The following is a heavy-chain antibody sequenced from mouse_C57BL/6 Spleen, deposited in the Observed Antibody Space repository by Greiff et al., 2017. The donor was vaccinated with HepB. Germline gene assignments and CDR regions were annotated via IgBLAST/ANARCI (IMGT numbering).Heavy chain of an antibody. CDR1: GYSITSDYA. CDR2: ISYSGST. V-gene: IGHV3-2*02. J-gene: IGHJ2*01. Sequence: EVKLMESGPGLVKPSQSLSLTCTVTGYSITSDYAWNWIRQFPGNKLEWMGYISYSGSTSYNPSLKSRISITRDTSTNQFFLQLNYVTTEDTATYYGARSIMANWGQGTTLTDSS. CDR3: ARSIMAN.